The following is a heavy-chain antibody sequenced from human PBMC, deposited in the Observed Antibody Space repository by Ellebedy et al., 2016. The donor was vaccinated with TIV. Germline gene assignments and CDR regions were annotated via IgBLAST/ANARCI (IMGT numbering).Heavy chain of an antibody. CDR1: GGSISSFY. D-gene: IGHD3-10*01. J-gene: IGHJ4*02. CDR2: LHPSGTT. V-gene: IGHV4-4*07. CDR3: ARGGASSLPFDY. Sequence: MPSETLSLTCTVSGGSISSFYWSWIRQPAGKGPEWIGLLHPSGTTNYNASLKSRVTVSVDTSKNQFSLKLVSVTPADTAFYYCARGGASSLPFDYWGQGVLVTVSS.